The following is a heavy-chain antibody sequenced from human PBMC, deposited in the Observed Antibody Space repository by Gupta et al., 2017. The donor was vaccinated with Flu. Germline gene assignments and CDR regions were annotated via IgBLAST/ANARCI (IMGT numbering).Heavy chain of an antibody. CDR1: GGSISSYY. CDR3: ARCEGSSIAARPDGGAAWVFDP. CDR2: IYYSGST. Sequence: QVQLQESGPGLVKPSETLSLTCTVSGGSISSYYWSWIRQPPGKGLEWIGYIYYSGSTNYNPSLKSRVTISVDTSKNQFSLKLSSVTAADTAVYYCARCEGSSIAARPDGGAAWVFDPWGQGTLVTVSS. J-gene: IGHJ5*02. D-gene: IGHD6-6*01. V-gene: IGHV4-59*01.